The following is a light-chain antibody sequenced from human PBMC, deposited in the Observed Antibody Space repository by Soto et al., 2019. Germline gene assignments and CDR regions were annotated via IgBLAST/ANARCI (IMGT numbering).Light chain of an antibody. CDR3: SSYTASSTLL. J-gene: IGLJ1*01. Sequence: QSALTQPASVSGSPGQSITISCTGTSSDVGGYNYVSWSQQHPGKAPKLLISEVSNRPSGVSNRLSGSKSGNTASLTISGLQADDEADYYCSSYTASSTLLFGTGTKLTVL. CDR1: SSDVGGYNY. CDR2: EVS. V-gene: IGLV2-14*03.